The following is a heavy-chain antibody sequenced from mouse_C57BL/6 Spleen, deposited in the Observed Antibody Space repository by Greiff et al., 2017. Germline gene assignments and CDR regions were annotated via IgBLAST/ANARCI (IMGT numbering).Heavy chain of an antibody. CDR1: GYTFTDYN. Sequence: EVQLQQSGPELVKPGASVKIPCKASGYTFTDYNMDWVKQSHGQSLEWIGDINPNNGGTIYNQKFKGKATLTVDKSSSTAYMELRSLTSEDTAVYYCARRPYGSSYYDMDYWGQGTSVTVSS. V-gene: IGHV1-18*01. D-gene: IGHD1-1*01. J-gene: IGHJ4*01. CDR2: INPNNGGT. CDR3: ARRPYGSSYYDMDY.